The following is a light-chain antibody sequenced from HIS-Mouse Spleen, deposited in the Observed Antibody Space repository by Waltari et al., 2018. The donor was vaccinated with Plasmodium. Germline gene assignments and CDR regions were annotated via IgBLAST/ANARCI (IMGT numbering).Light chain of an antibody. V-gene: IGLV2-8*01. Sequence: QSALTQPPSASGSPGQSVTITCTRPSSDVGGYNYVSWYQHHPGKAPNLMIYEVSKRPSGVPDRFSGSKSGNTASLTVSGLQAEDEADYYCSSYAGSNNLVFGGGTKLTVL. CDR1: SSDVGGYNY. CDR2: EVS. J-gene: IGLJ2*01. CDR3: SSYAGSNNLV.